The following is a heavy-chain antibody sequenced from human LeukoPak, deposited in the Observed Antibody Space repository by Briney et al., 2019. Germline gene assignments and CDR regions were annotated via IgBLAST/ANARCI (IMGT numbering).Heavy chain of an antibody. V-gene: IGHV3-15*01. Sequence: GGSLRLSCAASGFTFRTYWMSWVPQAPGKGLEWVGRIKSKTDGGTTDYAAPVKGRFTTSRDDSKNTLYLQMNSLKTEDTAVYYCTTVREFWSGLFDYWGQGTLVTVSS. CDR2: IKSKTDGGTT. CDR3: TTVREFWSGLFDY. D-gene: IGHD3-3*01. J-gene: IGHJ4*02. CDR1: GFTFRTYW.